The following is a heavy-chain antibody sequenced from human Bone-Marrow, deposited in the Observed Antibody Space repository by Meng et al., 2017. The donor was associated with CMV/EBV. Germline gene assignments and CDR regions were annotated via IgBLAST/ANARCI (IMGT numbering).Heavy chain of an antibody. Sequence: GESLKISCAASGFTFSSYGMHWVRQAPGKGLEWVAFIRYDGSNKYYADSVKGRFTISRDNSKNTLYLQMNSLRAEDTAVYYCAKDRGKQPSPLGYWGQGTRVTVSS. CDR1: GFTFSSYG. J-gene: IGHJ4*02. CDR3: AKDRGKQPSPLGY. D-gene: IGHD6-13*01. V-gene: IGHV3-30*02. CDR2: IRYDGSNK.